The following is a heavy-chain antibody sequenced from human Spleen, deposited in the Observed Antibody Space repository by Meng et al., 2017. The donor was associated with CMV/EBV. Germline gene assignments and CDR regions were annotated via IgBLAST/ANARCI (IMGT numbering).Heavy chain of an antibody. CDR1: GFTFSSYS. J-gene: IGHJ4*02. V-gene: IGHV3-21*01. Sequence: GGSLRLSCAASGFTFSSYSMNWVRQAPGKGLEWVSSISSSSSYIYYADSVKGRFTISRDNAKNSLYLQMNSLRAEDTAVYYCARSLLSYYDSSGYPDYWGQGTLVTVSS. D-gene: IGHD3-22*01. CDR3: ARSLLSYYDSSGYPDY. CDR2: ISSSSSYI.